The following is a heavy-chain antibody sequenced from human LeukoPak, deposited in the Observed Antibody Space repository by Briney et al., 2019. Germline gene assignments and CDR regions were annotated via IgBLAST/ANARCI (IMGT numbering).Heavy chain of an antibody. J-gene: IGHJ6*03. CDR3: ARTKRFLKDFSSDFYYMDV. CDR1: GGSISSSSYY. CDR2: IYYSGST. D-gene: IGHD3-3*01. Sequence: PSETLSHTCTVSGGSISSSSYYWGWIRQPPGKGLEWIGSIYYSGSTYYNPSLKSRVTISVDTSKNQFSLKLSSVTAADTAVYYCARTKRFLKDFSSDFYYMDVWGKGTTVTVSS. V-gene: IGHV4-39*01.